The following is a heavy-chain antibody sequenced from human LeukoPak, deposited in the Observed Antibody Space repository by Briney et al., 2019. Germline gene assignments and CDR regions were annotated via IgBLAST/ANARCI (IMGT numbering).Heavy chain of an antibody. J-gene: IGHJ6*02. CDR1: GFTLSNYW. D-gene: IGHD3-10*01. CDR3: ARDYGRSRDYGMDV. CDR2: INADGSSA. Sequence: GGSRRLSCAASGFTLSNYWMHWVRQAPGKGLVWVSRINADGSSASYANSVKGRFTISRDNAKNTLYLQMNSLRAEDTAMYYCARDYGRSRDYGMDVWGQGTTVTVSS. V-gene: IGHV3-74*01.